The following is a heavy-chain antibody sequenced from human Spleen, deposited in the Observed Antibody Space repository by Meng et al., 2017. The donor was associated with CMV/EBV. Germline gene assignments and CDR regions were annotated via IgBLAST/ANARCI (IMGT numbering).Heavy chain of an antibody. V-gene: IGHV1-69*05. Sequence: VKVSCKASGYIFIGYHMHWVRQAPGQGLEWMGGIIPIFGTANYAQKFQGRVTITTDESTSTAYMELSSLRSEDTAVYYCAILRFLEWLGFFRYGMDVWGQGTTVTVSS. CDR2: IIPIFGTA. J-gene: IGHJ6*02. D-gene: IGHD3-3*01. CDR1: GYIFIGYH. CDR3: AILRFLEWLGFFRYGMDV.